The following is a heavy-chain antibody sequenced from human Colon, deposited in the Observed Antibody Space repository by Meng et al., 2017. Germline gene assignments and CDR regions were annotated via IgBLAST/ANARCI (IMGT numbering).Heavy chain of an antibody. V-gene: IGHV4-59*01. Sequence: SETPLTCTVSGASITDYYWSWIRQSPGKGLEWIGNIYYSGGPNSNPSLKSRVTLSVDMSKNQFSLKLSSVTAADTAVYYCAAYGSATYHANNWFDPWGQGTLVTVSS. J-gene: IGHJ5*02. D-gene: IGHD3-10*01. CDR2: IYYSGGP. CDR1: GASITDYY. CDR3: AAYGSATYHANNWFDP.